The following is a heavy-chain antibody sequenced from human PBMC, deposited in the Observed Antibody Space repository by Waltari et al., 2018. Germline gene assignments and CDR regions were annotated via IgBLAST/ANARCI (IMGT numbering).Heavy chain of an antibody. CDR1: GLPFSAYW. CDR2: IKQDGSEK. V-gene: IGHV3-7*03. CDR3: ARDTWEQFDY. J-gene: IGHJ4*02. D-gene: IGHD1-26*01. Sequence: EVQLVESGGGLVQPGGSVRLSCAASGLPFSAYWISWVRQAAGKGLEWVANIKQDGSEKYYADSVKGRLTISRDNAKNSLYLHMNSLRAEDTALYYCARDTWEQFDYWGQGTLVTVSS.